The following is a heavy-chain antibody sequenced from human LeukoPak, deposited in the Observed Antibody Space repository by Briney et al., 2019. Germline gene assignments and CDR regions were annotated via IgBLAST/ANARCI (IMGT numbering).Heavy chain of an antibody. J-gene: IGHJ4*02. CDR2: IHHSGST. CDR3: ASTQLYYDILTGYYGYYFDY. D-gene: IGHD3-9*01. V-gene: IGHV4-38-2*01. CDR1: GYSISSAFY. Sequence: SETLSLTCSVSGYSISSAFYWGWIRQTPGRGLEWIGTIHHSGSTDYNPSLKSRVTMSVDTSKNQFSLKLSSVTAADTAVYYCASTQLYYDILTGYYGYYFDYWGQGTLVTVSS.